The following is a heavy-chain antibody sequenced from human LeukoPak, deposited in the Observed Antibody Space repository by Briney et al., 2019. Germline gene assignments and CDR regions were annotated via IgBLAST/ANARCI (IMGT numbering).Heavy chain of an antibody. Sequence: GGSLRLSCAASGFTLSSNYMSWVRQAPGKGLEWVSLLDSGGSAFYADSLKGRFTISRDNSKNTLYLQMNSLRAEDTAVYYCATGRIQLWYAYWGHGTLVTVSS. D-gene: IGHD5-18*01. CDR3: ATGRIQLWYAY. CDR2: LDSGGSA. V-gene: IGHV3-53*01. CDR1: GFTLSSNY. J-gene: IGHJ4*01.